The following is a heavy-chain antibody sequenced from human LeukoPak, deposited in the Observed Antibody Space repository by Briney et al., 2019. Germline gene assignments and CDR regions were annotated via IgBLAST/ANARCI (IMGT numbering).Heavy chain of an antibody. CDR2: INPNSGGT. J-gene: IGHJ6*03. Sequence: ASVKVSCEASGYTFTGYYMHWVRQAPGQGLEWMGWINPNSGGTNYAQKFQGRVTMTRDTSISTAYMELSRLRSDDTAVYYCARGRYYDFWSGLGPSYYYYYMDVWGKGTTVTVSS. CDR3: ARGRYYDFWSGLGPSYYYYYMDV. CDR1: GYTFTGYY. D-gene: IGHD3-3*01. V-gene: IGHV1-2*02.